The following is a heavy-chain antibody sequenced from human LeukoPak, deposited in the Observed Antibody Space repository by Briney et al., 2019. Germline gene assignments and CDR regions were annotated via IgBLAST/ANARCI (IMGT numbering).Heavy chain of an antibody. V-gene: IGHV3-7*01. J-gene: IGHJ4*02. CDR1: GFTFSGYW. Sequence: GGSLRLSCEASGFTFSGYWITWVRQFPGKGLEWVANIKQDGSDKYYVDSVKGRFTVSRDNTKKSLYLQLDSLRAEDTAVYYCARMSSWSFDSWGRGTLVTVSS. CDR3: ARMSSWSFDS. CDR2: IKQDGSDK. D-gene: IGHD2-2*01.